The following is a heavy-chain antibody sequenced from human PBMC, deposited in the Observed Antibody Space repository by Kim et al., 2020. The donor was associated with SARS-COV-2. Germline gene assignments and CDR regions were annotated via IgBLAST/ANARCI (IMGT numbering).Heavy chain of an antibody. J-gene: IGHJ6*02. CDR2: ISHDGSNK. Sequence: GGSLRLSCAASGFTFSSYGMHWVRQAPGKWLEWVAVISHDGSNKYYADSVKGRFTISRDNSKNTLYLQMNSLRAEDTAVYYCAKESGSGSYYAWTYYYYGMDVWGQGTPVTVSS. CDR3: AKESGSGSYYAWTYYYYGMDV. V-gene: IGHV3-30*18. CDR1: GFTFSSYG. D-gene: IGHD3-10*01.